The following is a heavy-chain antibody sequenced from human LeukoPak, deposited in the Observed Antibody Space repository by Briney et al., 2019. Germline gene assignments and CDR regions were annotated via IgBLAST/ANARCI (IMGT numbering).Heavy chain of an antibody. CDR1: GGSISSSSYY. CDR3: ATLTTVVTPSYFGY. D-gene: IGHD4-23*01. J-gene: IGHJ4*02. CDR2: IYYTGST. Sequence: SETLSLTCTVSGGSISSSSYYWSWIRQPPGKGLEWIGYIYYTGSTNYNPSLKSRVTISVDTSKNQFSLKLSSVTAADTAVYYCATLTTVVTPSYFGYWGQGTLVTISS. V-gene: IGHV4-61*05.